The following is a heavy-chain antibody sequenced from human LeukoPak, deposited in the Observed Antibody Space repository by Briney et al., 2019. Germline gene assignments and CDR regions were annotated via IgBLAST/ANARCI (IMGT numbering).Heavy chain of an antibody. D-gene: IGHD3-16*02. CDR3: ARDGVRYDYVWGSYRNDAFDI. CDR1: GYTFTSYG. Sequence: ASVKVSCKASGYTFTSYGISWVRQAPGQGLEWMGWISAYNGNTNYAQKFQGRVTITADESTSTAYMELSSLRSEDTAVYYCARDGVRYDYVWGSYRNDAFDIWGQGTMVTVSS. CDR2: ISAYNGNT. J-gene: IGHJ3*02. V-gene: IGHV1-18*01.